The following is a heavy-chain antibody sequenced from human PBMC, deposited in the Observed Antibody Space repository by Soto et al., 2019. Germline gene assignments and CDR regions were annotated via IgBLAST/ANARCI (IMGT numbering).Heavy chain of an antibody. D-gene: IGHD3-10*01. CDR1: GYTFTSYA. J-gene: IGHJ6*02. CDR3: ARDKNGSGFNGMDV. Sequence: ASVKVSCTASGYTFTSYAMHWVRQAPGQRLEWMGWINAGNGNTKYSQKFQGRVTITRDTSASTAYMELSSLRSEDTAVYYCARDKNGSGFNGMDVWGQGTTVTVSS. V-gene: IGHV1-3*01. CDR2: INAGNGNT.